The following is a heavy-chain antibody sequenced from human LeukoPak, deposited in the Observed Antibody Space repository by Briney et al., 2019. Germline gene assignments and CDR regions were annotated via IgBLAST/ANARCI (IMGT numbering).Heavy chain of an antibody. CDR1: GFTFSSYS. D-gene: IGHD2-21*02. CDR3: ARDAFAYCGGDCYSPRNFDY. CDR2: ISSSSSYI. Sequence: GGSLRLSCAASGFTFSSYSMNWVRQAPGKGLEWVSSISSSSSYIYYADSVKGRFTISRDNAKNSLYLQMNSLRAEDTAVYYCARDAFAYCGGDCYSPRNFDYWGQGTLVTVSS. V-gene: IGHV3-21*01. J-gene: IGHJ4*02.